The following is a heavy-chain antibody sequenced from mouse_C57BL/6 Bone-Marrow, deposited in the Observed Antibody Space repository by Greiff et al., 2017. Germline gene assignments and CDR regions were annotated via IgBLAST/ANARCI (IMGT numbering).Heavy chain of an antibody. D-gene: IGHD1-2*01. CDR1: GYTFTSYW. Sequence: VQLQQPGAELVKPGASVKLSCKASGYTFTSYWMQWVKQRPGQGLEWIGDIDPSDSYTNYNQKFKGKATLTVDTSSSTAYMQLSSLTSEDSAVYYCAREYCYGAWFAYWGQGTLVTVSA. CDR2: IDPSDSYT. CDR3: AREYCYGAWFAY. J-gene: IGHJ3*01. V-gene: IGHV1-50*01.